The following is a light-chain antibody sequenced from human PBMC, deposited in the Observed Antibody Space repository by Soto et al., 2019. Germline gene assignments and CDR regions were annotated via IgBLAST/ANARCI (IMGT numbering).Light chain of an antibody. CDR2: LAS. CDR3: QHFGTPPWT. Sequence: DIVLTQSPGTLSLSPGERATLSCRTSEAILNNYLAWFQQKPGQPPRLLIYLASNRAAGVPDRFSGSGSGTDFTLTIIRLEPEDFAVYYCQHFGTPPWTFGQGTKVEI. J-gene: IGKJ1*01. V-gene: IGKV3-20*01. CDR1: EAILNNY.